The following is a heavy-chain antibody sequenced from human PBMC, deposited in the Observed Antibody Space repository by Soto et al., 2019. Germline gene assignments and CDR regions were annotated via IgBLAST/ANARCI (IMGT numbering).Heavy chain of an antibody. Sequence: EVQLLESGGGLVQPGGSLRLSCAASGFTFSSYAMSWVRQAPGKGLEWVSAISGSGGSTYYADSVKGRFTISRDNSKNTLYLQMNSLIAEDTAVYYCAKADFYALTVTAGYEYFQHWGQGTLVTVSS. D-gene: IGHD2-21*02. CDR3: AKADFYALTVTAGYEYFQH. CDR1: GFTFSSYA. J-gene: IGHJ1*01. V-gene: IGHV3-23*01. CDR2: ISGSGGST.